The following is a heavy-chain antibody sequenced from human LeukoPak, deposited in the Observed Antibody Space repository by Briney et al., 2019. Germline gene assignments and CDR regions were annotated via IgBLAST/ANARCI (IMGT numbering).Heavy chain of an antibody. D-gene: IGHD5-12*01. CDR1: GFTFSSYS. CDR3: ARGGGYGNDY. Sequence: GGSLRLSCAASGFTFSSYSMNWVRQAPGKGLEWVSFISTSSSYIHYADSVKGRFTISRDNAKNSLYLQMNSLRAEDTAVYYCARGGGYGNDYWGQGTLVTVSS. V-gene: IGHV3-21*01. J-gene: IGHJ4*02. CDR2: ISTSSSYI.